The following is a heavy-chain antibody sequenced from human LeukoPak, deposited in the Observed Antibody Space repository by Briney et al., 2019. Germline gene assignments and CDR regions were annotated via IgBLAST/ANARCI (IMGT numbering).Heavy chain of an antibody. CDR2: INHSGGT. CDR3: ASSVGATSPFDY. CDR1: GGSFSGYY. V-gene: IGHV4-34*01. D-gene: IGHD1-26*01. Sequence: SEPLSLTCAVYGGSFSGYYWSWIRQPPGKGLEWIGEINHSGGTNYNPSLKSRVTISLDTSKNQFSLKLNSVTAADTAVYYCASSVGATSPFDYWGRGTLVTVSS. J-gene: IGHJ4*02.